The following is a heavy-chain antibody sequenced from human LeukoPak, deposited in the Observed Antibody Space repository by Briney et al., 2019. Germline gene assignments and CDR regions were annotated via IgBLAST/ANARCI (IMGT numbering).Heavy chain of an antibody. J-gene: IGHJ4*02. CDR1: GFSFSTYS. Sequence: GGSLRLSCAASGFSFSTYSMNWVRQAPGKGLDWVSYISSLGSTMYYADSVKGRFTISRDNAKNSLYLQMDGLRAEDTAVYYRARGEQEMATMSIDYWGQGTLVTVSS. V-gene: IGHV3-48*01. D-gene: IGHD5-24*01. CDR3: ARGEQEMATMSIDY. CDR2: ISSLGSTM.